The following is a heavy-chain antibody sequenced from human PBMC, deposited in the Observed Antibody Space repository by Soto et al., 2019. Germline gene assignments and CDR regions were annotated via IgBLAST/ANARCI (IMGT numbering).Heavy chain of an antibody. Sequence: QVQLVESGGGVVQPGMSLRLSCAASGFTFSNYAMHWVRQAPGKGLELVAIISYDGSNKYYAESVKGRFTISRDNPRNTVHLQMSSLRVEDTAVYYCARDLSRGITMIALEIHYWGQGTRVTVAS. D-gene: IGHD3-22*01. CDR2: ISYDGSNK. CDR3: ARDLSRGITMIALEIHY. CDR1: GFTFSNYA. V-gene: IGHV3-30-3*01. J-gene: IGHJ4*02.